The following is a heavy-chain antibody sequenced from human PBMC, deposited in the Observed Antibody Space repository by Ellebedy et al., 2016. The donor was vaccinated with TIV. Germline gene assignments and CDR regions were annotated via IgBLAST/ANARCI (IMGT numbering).Heavy chain of an antibody. CDR1: GYTFTNHW. V-gene: IGHV5-51*07. CDR3: ARHSHYLFYFNGMDV. Sequence: KVSCKGSGYTFTNHWIDWVHQMPGKGLEWIRFIDPGESDARCNPSFEGQVTISADKSVTTAYLRLSSLKTSDTATYYCARHSHYLFYFNGMDVWGQGTTVTVSS. D-gene: IGHD1-26*01. J-gene: IGHJ6*02. CDR2: IDPGESDA.